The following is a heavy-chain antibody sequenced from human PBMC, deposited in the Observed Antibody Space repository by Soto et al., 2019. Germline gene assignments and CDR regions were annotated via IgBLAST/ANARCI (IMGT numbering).Heavy chain of an antibody. V-gene: IGHV1-46*01. D-gene: IGHD3-16*01. J-gene: IGHJ5*02. Sequence: ASVTVSCTASGYTFTSYGISWVRQAPGQGLEWMGWINPSGGSTSYAQKFQGRVTVTRDTSTNTVYMELSSLRSEDTALYYCVATDFPNPGGGPWGQGTLVTVSS. CDR1: GYTFTSYG. CDR3: VATDFPNPGGGP. CDR2: INPSGGST.